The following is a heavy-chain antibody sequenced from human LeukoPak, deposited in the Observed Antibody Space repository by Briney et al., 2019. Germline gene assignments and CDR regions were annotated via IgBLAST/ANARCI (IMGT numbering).Heavy chain of an antibody. V-gene: IGHV1-18*01. D-gene: IGHD3-22*01. CDR2: ISAYNGNT. Sequence: ASVKVSCTASGYTFISYGISWVRQAPGQGLEWMGWISAYNGNTNYAQKLQGRVTMTTDTSTSTAYMELRSLRSDDTAVYYCARASYDRSGYIIPYYYYMDVWGKGTTVTVSS. J-gene: IGHJ6*03. CDR3: ARASYDRSGYIIPYYYYMDV. CDR1: GYTFISYG.